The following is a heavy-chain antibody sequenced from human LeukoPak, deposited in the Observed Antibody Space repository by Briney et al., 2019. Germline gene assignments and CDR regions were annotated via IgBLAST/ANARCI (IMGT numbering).Heavy chain of an antibody. J-gene: IGHJ4*02. Sequence: SETLSLTCAVYGGSFSGYPWTWIRQPPGKGLEWIGEINHSGSTNYNPSLKSQVTISVDTSKNQFSLKLSSVTAADTAVYYCARGAPGYWGQGTLVTVSS. CDR1: GGSFSGYP. CDR2: INHSGST. CDR3: ARGAPGY. V-gene: IGHV4-34*01.